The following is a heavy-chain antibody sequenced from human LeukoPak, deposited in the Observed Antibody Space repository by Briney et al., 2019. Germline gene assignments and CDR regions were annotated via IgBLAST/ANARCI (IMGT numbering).Heavy chain of an antibody. CDR3: ASNGDFFDY. V-gene: IGHV3-30-3*01. Sequence: GGSLRLSCAASGFTFSTSAMHWVRQAPGKGLDWVAVISFDGSNKYYADSVKGRFTISRDNAKNSLYLQMNSLSAEDTAVYYCASNGDFFDYWGQGTLVTVSS. CDR2: ISFDGSNK. D-gene: IGHD4-17*01. CDR1: GFTFSTSA. J-gene: IGHJ4*02.